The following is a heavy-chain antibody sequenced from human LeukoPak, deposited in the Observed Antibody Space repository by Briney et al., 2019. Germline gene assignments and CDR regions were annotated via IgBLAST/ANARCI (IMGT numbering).Heavy chain of an antibody. CDR3: AKDGGYSSSRYVWSGYFDY. D-gene: IGHD6-13*01. V-gene: IGHV3-30*18. CDR1: GFTFSSYG. Sequence: GRSLRLSCAASGFTFSSYGMHWVRQAPGKGLEWVAVISYDGSNKYYADSVKGRFTISRDNSKNTLYLQMNSLRAEDTAVYYCAKDGGYSSSRYVWSGYFDYWGQGTLVTVSS. CDR2: ISYDGSNK. J-gene: IGHJ4*02.